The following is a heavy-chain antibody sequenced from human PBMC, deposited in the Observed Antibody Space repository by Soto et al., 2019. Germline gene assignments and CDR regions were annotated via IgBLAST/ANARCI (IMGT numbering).Heavy chain of an antibody. Sequence: GGSLRLSCAASGFTFSSYAMSWVRQAPGKGLEWVSAISGSGGSTYYADSVKGRFTISRDNSKNTLYLQMNSLRAEDTAVYYCAKDVNAFELLWFGESTSSYYGMDVWGQGTTVTASS. CDR1: GFTFSSYA. J-gene: IGHJ6*02. CDR3: AKDVNAFELLWFGESTSSYYGMDV. CDR2: ISGSGGST. V-gene: IGHV3-23*01. D-gene: IGHD3-10*01.